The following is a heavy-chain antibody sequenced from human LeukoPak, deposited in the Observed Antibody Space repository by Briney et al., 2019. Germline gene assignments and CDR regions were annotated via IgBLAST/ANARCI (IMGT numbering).Heavy chain of an antibody. D-gene: IGHD3-22*01. CDR2: ISSSGSTI. Sequence: PGGSLRLSCAASGFTFSDYYMSWIRQAPGKGLEWVSYISSSGSTIYYADSVKGRFTISRDNAKNSLYLQMNSLRAEDTAVYYCARQLYYYDSSGYYYYFDYWGQGTLVTVSS. J-gene: IGHJ4*02. V-gene: IGHV3-11*01. CDR3: ARQLYYYDSSGYYYYFDY. CDR1: GFTFSDYY.